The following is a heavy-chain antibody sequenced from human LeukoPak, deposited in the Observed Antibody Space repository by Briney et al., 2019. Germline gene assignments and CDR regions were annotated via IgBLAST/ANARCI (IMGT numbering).Heavy chain of an antibody. D-gene: IGHD4-23*01. Sequence: GASVKVSCKASGHTFTSYYMHWVRQAPGQGLEWMGIINPSGGSTSYAQKFQGRVTMTRDTSTSTVYMELSSLRSEDTAVYYCARELVDYGGNGDAFDIWGQGTMVTVPS. CDR3: ARELVDYGGNGDAFDI. J-gene: IGHJ3*02. CDR2: INPSGGST. V-gene: IGHV1-46*01. CDR1: GHTFTSYY.